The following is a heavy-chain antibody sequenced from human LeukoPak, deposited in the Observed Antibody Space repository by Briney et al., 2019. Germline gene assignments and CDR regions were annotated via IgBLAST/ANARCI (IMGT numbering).Heavy chain of an antibody. CDR3: ARVRGSGGFVIDY. Sequence: GESLKISCXDSGYSFTSYWIGWVRQMAGKGLEWMGIIFPGDSDTRYSPSFQGQVTISADKSISTAYLQWSSLKASDTAMYYCARVRGSGGFVIDYWGQGTLVTVSS. D-gene: IGHD6-19*01. CDR1: GYSFTSYW. V-gene: IGHV5-51*01. J-gene: IGHJ4*02. CDR2: IFPGDSDT.